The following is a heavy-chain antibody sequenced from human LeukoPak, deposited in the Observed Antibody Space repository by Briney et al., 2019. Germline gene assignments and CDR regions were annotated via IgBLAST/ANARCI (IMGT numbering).Heavy chain of an antibody. V-gene: IGHV4-38-2*02. CDR2: IYQSGNT. J-gene: IGHJ2*01. CDR1: GYSISSGYY. Sequence: PSETLSLTCTVSGYSISSGYYWGLIRQPPGKGLEWIESIYQSGNTYYNPSLKTRVTISVDTSKNQFSLKLKYVTAADTAMYYCAGHDYSSSWSPPGYFDLWGRGTLVTVSS. CDR3: AGHDYSSSWSPPGYFDL. D-gene: IGHD6-13*01.